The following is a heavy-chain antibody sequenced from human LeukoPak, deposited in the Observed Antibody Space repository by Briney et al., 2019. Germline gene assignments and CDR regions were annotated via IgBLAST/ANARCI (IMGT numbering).Heavy chain of an antibody. Sequence: PSETLSLTCAVYGGSFSGYYWSWIRQPAGKGLEWIGLIHTSGSTNYNPSLKSRVTMSVDTPKNQFSLKLSSVTAEDTAVYYCAREVPVATFDPWGQGTLVTVSS. CDR1: GGSFSGYY. J-gene: IGHJ5*02. CDR3: AREVPVATFDP. D-gene: IGHD2-21*01. V-gene: IGHV4-4*07. CDR2: IHTSGST.